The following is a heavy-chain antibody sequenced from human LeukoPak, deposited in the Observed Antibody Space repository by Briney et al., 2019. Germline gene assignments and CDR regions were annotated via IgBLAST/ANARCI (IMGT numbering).Heavy chain of an antibody. CDR1: GYTFTGYY. CDR2: INPNSGGT. J-gene: IGHJ4*02. D-gene: IGHD3-22*01. CDR3: AREGGYYYDSSGYYSFDY. V-gene: IGHV1-2*02. Sequence: GASVKVSCKASGYTFTGYYMHWVRQAPGQGLEWMGWINPNSGGTNYAQKFQGRVTMTRDTSISTAYMELSRLRSDDTAVYYCAREGGYYYDSSGYYSFDYWGQGTLVTVSS.